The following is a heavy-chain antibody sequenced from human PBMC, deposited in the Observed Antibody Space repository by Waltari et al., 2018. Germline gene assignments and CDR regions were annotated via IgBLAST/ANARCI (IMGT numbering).Heavy chain of an antibody. J-gene: IGHJ4*02. Sequence: QVQLVESGGGVVQPGRSLRLSRAASGFTFSSYAMHWVRQAPGKGLEGVAVISYDGSNKYYADSGKGRFTISRDNSKNTLYLQMNSLRAEDTAVYYCARDRGVKARAVYYWGQGTLVTVSS. V-gene: IGHV3-30*01. CDR1: GFTFSSYA. CDR2: ISYDGSNK. D-gene: IGHD3-10*01. CDR3: ARDRGVKARAVYY.